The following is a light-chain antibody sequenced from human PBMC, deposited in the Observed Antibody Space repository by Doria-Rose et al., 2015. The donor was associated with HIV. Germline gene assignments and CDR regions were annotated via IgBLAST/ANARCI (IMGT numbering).Light chain of an antibody. V-gene: IGKV3-20*01. CDR2: DGS. CDR3: QQYGTSWT. Sequence: TQSPGTLSLSPGERATLSCRASQSFSSTYLAWYQQKPGQAPSLLIYDGSTRATGIPDRFSASGSGTDVTLSINRLEPEDFALYHCQQYGTSWTFGQGTKV. CDR1: QSFSSTY. J-gene: IGKJ1*01.